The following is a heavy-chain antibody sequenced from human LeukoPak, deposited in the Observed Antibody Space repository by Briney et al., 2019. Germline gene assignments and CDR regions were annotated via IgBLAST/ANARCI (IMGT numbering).Heavy chain of an antibody. V-gene: IGHV1-24*01. J-gene: IGHJ4*02. CDR2: FDPEDGET. CDR3: ATVARLRYFDWGYDY. CDR1: GYTLTELS. D-gene: IGHD3-9*01. Sequence: ASVKVSCKVSGYTLTELSMHWVRQAPGKGLEWMGGFDPEDGETIYAQKFQGRVTMTEDTSTDTAYMELSSLRSEDTAVYYCATVARLRYFDWGYDYWGQGTLVTVSS.